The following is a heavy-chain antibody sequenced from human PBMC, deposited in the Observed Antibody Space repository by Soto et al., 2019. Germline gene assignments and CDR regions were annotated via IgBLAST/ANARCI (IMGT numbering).Heavy chain of an antibody. CDR3: ARDQSWHDLDRWFDP. Sequence: ASVKVSCKASGYTFTSYGISWVRQAPGQGLEWMGWISAYNGNTNYAQKLKGRVTMTTDTSTSTVYMELNSLTSEDTAVYYCARDQSWHDLDRWFDPWGQGTLVTVSS. CDR2: ISAYNGNT. J-gene: IGHJ5*02. V-gene: IGHV1-18*01. D-gene: IGHD1-1*01. CDR1: GYTFTSYG.